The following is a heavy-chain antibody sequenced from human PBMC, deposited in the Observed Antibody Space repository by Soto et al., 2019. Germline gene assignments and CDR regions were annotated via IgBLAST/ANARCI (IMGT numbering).Heavy chain of an antibody. CDR2: IYYSGST. Sequence: QVQLQEPGPGLVKPSQTLSLTCTVSGGSISSGGYYWSWIRQHPGKGLEWIGYIYYSGSTYYNPSLKSRVTISVATSKNQCSLKLSSVTAADTAVYYCARGGRGEGYSYGLAHIYWGQGTLVTVSS. D-gene: IGHD5-18*01. V-gene: IGHV4-31*03. CDR1: GGSISSGGYY. CDR3: ARGGRGEGYSYGLAHIY. J-gene: IGHJ4*02.